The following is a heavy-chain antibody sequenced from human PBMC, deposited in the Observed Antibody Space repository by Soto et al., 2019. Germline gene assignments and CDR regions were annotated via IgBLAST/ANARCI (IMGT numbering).Heavy chain of an antibody. D-gene: IGHD3-16*01. Sequence: SGGSLRLSCTASGFTFSSYWMSWVRQAPGKGLGWVANIKEDGSGKYYVDSVKGRFSISRDNARNSLYLQMNSLRVEDTAVYYCVRVGRLGGYWGQGALVTVSS. V-gene: IGHV3-7*03. CDR3: VRVGRLGGY. CDR2: IKEDGSGK. J-gene: IGHJ4*02. CDR1: GFTFSSYW.